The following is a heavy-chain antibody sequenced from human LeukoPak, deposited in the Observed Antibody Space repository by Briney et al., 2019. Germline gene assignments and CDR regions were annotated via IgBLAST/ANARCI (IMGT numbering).Heavy chain of an antibody. CDR2: TIPIFGTA. Sequence: ASVKVSCKASGGTFSSYAISWVRQAPGQRLEWMGRTIPIFGTANYAQKFQGRVTITTDESTSTAYMELSSLRSEDTAVYYCARPSVPYYYDSSGYSLTFDYWGQGTLVTVSS. V-gene: IGHV1-69*05. D-gene: IGHD3-22*01. CDR1: GGTFSSYA. CDR3: ARPSVPYYYDSSGYSLTFDY. J-gene: IGHJ4*02.